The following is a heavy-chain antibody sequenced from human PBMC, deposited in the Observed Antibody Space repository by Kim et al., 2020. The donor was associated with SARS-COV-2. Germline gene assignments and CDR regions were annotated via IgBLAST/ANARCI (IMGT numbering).Heavy chain of an antibody. D-gene: IGHD2-15*01. Sequence: SVKVSCKASGGTFSSYAISWVRQAPGQGLEWMGGIIPIFGTANYAQKFQGRVTITADESTSTAYMELSSLRSEDTAVYYCARGGYCSGGSCYSLYYYYYGMDVWGQGTTVTVSS. V-gene: IGHV1-69*13. CDR3: ARGGYCSGGSCYSLYYYYYGMDV. J-gene: IGHJ6*02. CDR2: IIPIFGTA. CDR1: GGTFSSYA.